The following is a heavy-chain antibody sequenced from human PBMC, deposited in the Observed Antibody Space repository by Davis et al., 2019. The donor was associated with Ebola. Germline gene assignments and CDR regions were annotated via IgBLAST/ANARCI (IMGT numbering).Heavy chain of an antibody. CDR3: ARVPRHCSSTSCYWGWFDP. CDR1: GGSISSSSYY. Sequence: SETLSLTCTVSGGSISSSSYYWGWIRQPPGKGLEWIGSIYYSGSTYYNPSLKSRVTISVDTSKNQFSLKLSSVTAADTAVYYCARVPRHCSSTSCYWGWFDPWGQGTLVTVSS. CDR2: IYYSGST. J-gene: IGHJ5*02. D-gene: IGHD2-2*01. V-gene: IGHV4-39*07.